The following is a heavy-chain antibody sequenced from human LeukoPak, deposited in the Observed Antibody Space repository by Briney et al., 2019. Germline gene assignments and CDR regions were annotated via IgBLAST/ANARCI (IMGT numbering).Heavy chain of an antibody. V-gene: IGHV4-39*07. Sequence: SETLSLTCTVSGGPISSSSYYWGWIRQPPGKGLEWIGSINYSGSTYYNPSLKSRVTISVDTSKNQFSLKLSSVTAADTAVYYCARTVLVKLELGNFDYWGQGTLVTVSS. CDR3: ARTVLVKLELGNFDY. CDR2: INYSGST. J-gene: IGHJ4*02. CDR1: GGPISSSSYY. D-gene: IGHD1-7*01.